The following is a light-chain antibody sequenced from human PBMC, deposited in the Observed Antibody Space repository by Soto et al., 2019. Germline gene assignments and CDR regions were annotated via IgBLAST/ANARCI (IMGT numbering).Light chain of an antibody. J-gene: IGKJ4*01. V-gene: IGKV3-20*01. CDR3: HQYGSSPPT. Sequence: EIVLSQSPGTLSLSPGETASLSCRASQNVRGSYLAWYQQKPGQAPRLLISAASRRATGVPDRFSGGGSGTDFTLTISRLEPEDFAVYCCHQYGSSPPTFGGGTKVEIK. CDR2: AAS. CDR1: QNVRGSY.